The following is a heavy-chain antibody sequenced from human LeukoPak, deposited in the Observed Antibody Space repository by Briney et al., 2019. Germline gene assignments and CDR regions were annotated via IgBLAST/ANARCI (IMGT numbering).Heavy chain of an antibody. Sequence: SGTLSLTCAVSGGSISSSDWWSWVRPPPGKGLEWIGDVYHSGGTNYDPSLKSRVTISVDRSKNLFSLELNSVTAADPAVYYCARGTQPNFDSWGRGTLVPVSS. V-gene: IGHV4-4*02. CDR2: VYHSGGT. CDR3: ARGTQPNFDS. J-gene: IGHJ4*02. CDR1: GGSISSSDW.